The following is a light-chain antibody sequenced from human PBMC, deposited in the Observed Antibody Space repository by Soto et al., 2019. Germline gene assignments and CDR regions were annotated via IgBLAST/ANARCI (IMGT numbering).Light chain of an antibody. V-gene: IGKV1-5*03. J-gene: IGKJ1*01. Sequence: DVQMTQSPSSLSASVGDRVTITCRASQTINNWLAWYQQRPGKAPTFLIYKTSTLETGVPSRFSGSGSGTEFTLTISSLQPEDFAIYYCQQYYSYPRTFGQGTKVDIK. CDR1: QTINNW. CDR2: KTS. CDR3: QQYYSYPRT.